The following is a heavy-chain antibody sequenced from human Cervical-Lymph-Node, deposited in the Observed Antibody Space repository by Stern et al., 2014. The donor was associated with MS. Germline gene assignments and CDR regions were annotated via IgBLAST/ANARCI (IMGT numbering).Heavy chain of an antibody. CDR3: AKGGYSTNWGFDP. CDR2: ISGSGGST. CDR1: GFTFSSYA. V-gene: IGHV3-23*04. Sequence: EVQLVESGGGLVQPGGSLRLSCAASGFTFSSYAMSWVRQAPGKRLEWDSSISGSGGSTFYADSVKGRFTISRDNSKNTLYLQMNSLRAEDTAVYYCAKGGYSTNWGFDPWGQGTLVTVSS. J-gene: IGHJ5*02. D-gene: IGHD6-13*01.